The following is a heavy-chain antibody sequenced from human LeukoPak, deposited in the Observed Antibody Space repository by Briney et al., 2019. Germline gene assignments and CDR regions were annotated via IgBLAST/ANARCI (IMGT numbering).Heavy chain of an antibody. CDR2: INSDGSTT. V-gene: IGHV3-74*01. CDR1: GFTFSSYW. J-gene: IGHJ4*02. D-gene: IGHD5-18*01. CDR3: AKERTAVGYFDY. Sequence: PGGSLRLSCAASGFTFSSYWMHWVRQAPGKGLVWVSRINSDGSTTTYADSVKGRFTISRDNSKNTLYLQMNSLRAEDTAVYYCAKERTAVGYFDYWGQGTLVTVSS.